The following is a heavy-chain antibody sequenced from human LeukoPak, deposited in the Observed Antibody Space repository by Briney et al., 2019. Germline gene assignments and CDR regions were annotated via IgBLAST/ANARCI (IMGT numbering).Heavy chain of an antibody. CDR2: IYPGDSDT. V-gene: IGHV5-51*01. D-gene: IGHD4-17*01. CDR1: AHSFSTNW. Sequence: GESLKISCKGSAHSFSTNWIGWVRQMPGKGLEWMGIIYPGDSDTRYSPSFQGQVTISADKSISTAYLQWSSLKASDTAMYYCASGSGSGDYVKYYGMDVWGQGTTVTVSS. J-gene: IGHJ6*02. CDR3: ASGSGSGDYVKYYGMDV.